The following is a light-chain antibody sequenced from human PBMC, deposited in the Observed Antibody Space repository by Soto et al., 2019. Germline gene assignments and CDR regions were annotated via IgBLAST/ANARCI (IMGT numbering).Light chain of an antibody. CDR3: QQYDNLRGRIFT. J-gene: IGKJ3*01. V-gene: IGKV1-33*01. Sequence: DIPMTQSPSSLSASVGDRVTITCQANQDIIHYLNWYQQKPGKAPRLLISGASNLEPGVPSRFSGGGSGTHFSFTSSSLQPEDIATYYCQQYDNLRGRIFTFGPGTKVDIK. CDR1: QDIIHY. CDR2: GAS.